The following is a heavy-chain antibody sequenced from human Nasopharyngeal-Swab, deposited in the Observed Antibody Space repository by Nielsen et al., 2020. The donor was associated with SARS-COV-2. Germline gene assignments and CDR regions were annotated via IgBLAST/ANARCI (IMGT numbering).Heavy chain of an antibody. J-gene: IGHJ4*02. CDR2: IFSSGST. CDR3: ARDESGDYLGLPFDH. V-gene: IGHV4-39*07. CDR1: GASISSRNNY. Sequence: SETLSLTCVVSGASISSRNNYWGWIRKSPGKGLEWIGTIFSSGSTYNPSLKSRVTMSVDTSKNQFSLKLTSVTAADTAVYYCARDESGDYLGLPFDHWGRGTLVTVSS. D-gene: IGHD4-17*01.